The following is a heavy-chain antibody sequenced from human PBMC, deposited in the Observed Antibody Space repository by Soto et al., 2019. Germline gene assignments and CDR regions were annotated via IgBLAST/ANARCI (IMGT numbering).Heavy chain of an antibody. J-gene: IGHJ4*02. Sequence: QVQLQESGPGPVKPSQTLSLTCTVSGGSISSGGYYWSWIRQHPGKGLEWIGYIYYSGSTYYNPSLKSRVTISVDTSKNQFSLKLSSVTAADTAVYYCARGLGYCSGGSCYQHAHFDYWGQGTLVTVSS. V-gene: IGHV4-31*03. CDR3: ARGLGYCSGGSCYQHAHFDY. CDR2: IYYSGST. D-gene: IGHD2-15*01. CDR1: GGSISSGGYY.